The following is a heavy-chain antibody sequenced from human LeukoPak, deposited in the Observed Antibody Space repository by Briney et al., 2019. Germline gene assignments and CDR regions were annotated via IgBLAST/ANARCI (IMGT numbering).Heavy chain of an antibody. V-gene: IGHV4-34*01. Sequence: PSETLSLTCAVYGGSFSGYYWSWIRQPPGKGLEWIGEINHSGSTNYNPSLKSRVTISVVTSKNQFSLKLSSVTAADTAVYYCASSIWGSALSYFDYWGQGTLVTVSS. D-gene: IGHD7-27*01. CDR3: ASSIWGSALSYFDY. CDR2: INHSGST. J-gene: IGHJ4*02. CDR1: GGSFSGYY.